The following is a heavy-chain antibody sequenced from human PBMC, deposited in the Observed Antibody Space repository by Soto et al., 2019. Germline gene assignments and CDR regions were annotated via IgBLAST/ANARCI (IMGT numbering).Heavy chain of an antibody. CDR3: AKDGDSRSRAFDY. D-gene: IGHD6-13*01. Sequence: GGSLRLSCSASGFTFSSSAMSWVRQAPGKGLEWVSDISVSGITYYVDSVKGRFTISRDNSKNTLYLQMNSLRAEDTALYYCAKDGDSRSRAFDYWGQGTVVTVSS. CDR1: GFTFSSSA. V-gene: IGHV3-23*01. CDR2: ISVSGIT. J-gene: IGHJ4*02.